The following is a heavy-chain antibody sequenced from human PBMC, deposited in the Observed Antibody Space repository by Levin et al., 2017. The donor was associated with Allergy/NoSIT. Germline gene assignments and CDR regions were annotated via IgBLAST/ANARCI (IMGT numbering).Heavy chain of an antibody. CDR2: INPHSSAT. CDR3: AESIYDVLTGHYYFAF. D-gene: IGHD3-9*01. CDR1: GNTFTAYF. J-gene: IGHJ4*02. Sequence: GESLKISCRASGNTFTAYFIHWVRQAPGQGLELLGWINPHSSATHYAENFRGRLTMTSDTSISTLYMELTTLTSDDTAVYYCAESIYDVLTGHYYFAFWGQGTLVTVSS. V-gene: IGHV1-2*02.